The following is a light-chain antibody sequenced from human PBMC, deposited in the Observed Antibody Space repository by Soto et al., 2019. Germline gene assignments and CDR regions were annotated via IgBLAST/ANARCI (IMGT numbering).Light chain of an antibody. CDR3: QQYNSWWT. CDR2: DAS. V-gene: IGKV1-5*01. J-gene: IGKJ1*01. Sequence: DIQMTQSPSTLSGSVGDRVTITCRASQSISSWLAWYQQKPGKAPKLLIYDASSLESGVPSRFSGSGSGTEFTLTISSLQPDDFATYYCQQYNSWWTFGQGTKVDIK. CDR1: QSISSW.